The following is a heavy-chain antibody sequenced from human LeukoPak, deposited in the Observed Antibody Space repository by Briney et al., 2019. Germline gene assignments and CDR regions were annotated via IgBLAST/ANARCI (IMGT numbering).Heavy chain of an antibody. V-gene: IGHV4-39*01. CDR1: GGSISSSSFY. D-gene: IGHD3-22*01. CDR3: ARGPYSYDSSGAFDI. CDR2: IYYSGST. J-gene: IGHJ3*02. Sequence: SETLSLTCTVSGGSISSSSFYWGWIRQPPGKGLEWIGSIYYSGSTYYNPSLKSRVTISVDTSKNQFSLKLSSVTAADTAVYFCARGPYSYDSSGAFDIWGQGTMVTVSS.